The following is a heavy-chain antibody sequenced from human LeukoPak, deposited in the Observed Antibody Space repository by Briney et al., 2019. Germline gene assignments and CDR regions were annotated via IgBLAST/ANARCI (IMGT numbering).Heavy chain of an antibody. Sequence: PGGSLRLSCAASGFTLSSYAMHWVGQAPGKGLEWVAVISYDGSNKYYADSVKGRFTISRDNSKNTLYLQMNSLRAEDTAVYYCARGIMITTGVFDYWAQGTLVTVSS. V-gene: IGHV3-30*04. CDR2: ISYDGSNK. D-gene: IGHD3-16*01. CDR3: ARGIMITTGVFDY. J-gene: IGHJ4*02. CDR1: GFTLSSYA.